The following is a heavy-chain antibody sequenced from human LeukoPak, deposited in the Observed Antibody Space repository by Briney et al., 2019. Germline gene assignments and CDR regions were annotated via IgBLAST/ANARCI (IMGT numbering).Heavy chain of an antibody. CDR3: VERGITMIGGV. CDR2: ISSSGSTI. Sequence: GGSLRLSYAASGFTFSSYEMNWVRQAPGKGLEWVSYISSSGSTIYYADSVKGRFTISRDNAKNSLYLQMNSLRAEDTAVYYGVERGITMIGGVGGKGTTVTISA. D-gene: IGHD3-10*02. CDR1: GFTFSSYE. J-gene: IGHJ6*04. V-gene: IGHV3-48*03.